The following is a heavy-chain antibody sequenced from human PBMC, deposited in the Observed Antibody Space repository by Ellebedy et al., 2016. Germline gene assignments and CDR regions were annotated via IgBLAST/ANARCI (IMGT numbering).Heavy chain of an antibody. D-gene: IGHD3-22*01. V-gene: IGHV3-30-3*01. CDR3: ARDLNYYDKHAFDI. CDR1: GFTFSSYA. CDR2: ISYDGSNK. Sequence: GGSLRLSCAASGFTFSSYAMHWVRQAPGKGLEWVAVISYDGSNKYYADSVKGRFTISRDNSKNTLYLQMNSLRAEDTAVYYCARDLNYYDKHAFDIWGQGTMVTVSS. J-gene: IGHJ3*02.